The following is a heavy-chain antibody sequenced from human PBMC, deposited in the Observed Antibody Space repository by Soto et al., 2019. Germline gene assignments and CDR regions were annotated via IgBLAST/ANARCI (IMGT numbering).Heavy chain of an antibody. V-gene: IGHV1-46*03. Sequence: ASVKVSCKASGGTFSSYAISWVRQAPGQGLEWMGIINPSGGRTSYAQKFQGRVTMTRDTSTSTVYMELSSLRSEDTAVYYCARDRHSNSYYFDYWGQGTLVTVSS. CDR3: ARDRHSNSYYFDY. D-gene: IGHD4-4*01. CDR1: GGTFSSYA. J-gene: IGHJ4*02. CDR2: INPSGGRT.